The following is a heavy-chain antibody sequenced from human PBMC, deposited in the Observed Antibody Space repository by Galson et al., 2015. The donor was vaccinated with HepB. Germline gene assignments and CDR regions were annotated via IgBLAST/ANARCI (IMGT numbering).Heavy chain of an antibody. CDR3: AKDLESFGTSWTGN. CDR1: GFTFSNYG. Sequence: SLRLSCAASGFTFSNYGMHWVRQAPGKGLEWVAVISYDGSNKYYADSVKGRFTISRDNSKNTLYLQMNSLRAEDTAVYYCAKDLESFGTSWTGNWGQGTLVTVSS. J-gene: IGHJ4*02. CDR2: ISYDGSNK. V-gene: IGHV3-30*18. D-gene: IGHD6-13*01.